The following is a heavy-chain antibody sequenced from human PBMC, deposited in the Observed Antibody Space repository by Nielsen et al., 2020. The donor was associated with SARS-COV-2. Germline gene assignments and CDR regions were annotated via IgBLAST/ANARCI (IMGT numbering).Heavy chain of an antibody. V-gene: IGHV4-38-2*02. Sequence: SETLSLTCTVSGESISGGFNYGWIRQAPGTGLEWIGTLSHNGDTHYNPSLQSRVTMTVDTSKNQFSLRLASVTAADTAVYFCATLYDNGDFGDGFDFWGRGKMVTVSS. J-gene: IGHJ3*01. CDR1: GESISGGFN. CDR2: LSHNGDT. D-gene: IGHD4-17*01. CDR3: ATLYDNGDFGDGFDF.